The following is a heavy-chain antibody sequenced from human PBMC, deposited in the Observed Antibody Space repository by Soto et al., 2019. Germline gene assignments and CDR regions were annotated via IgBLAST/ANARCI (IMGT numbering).Heavy chain of an antibody. CDR2: IIPIFGTA. CDR3: ARSLYSSSSSSHYYGMDV. CDR1: GGTFSSYA. D-gene: IGHD6-6*01. V-gene: IGHV1-69*13. J-gene: IGHJ6*02. Sequence: GASVKVSCKASGGTFSSYAISWVRQAPGQGLEWMGGIIPIFGTANYAQKFQGRVTITADEYTSTAYMELSSLRSEDTAVYYCARSLYSSSSSSHYYGMDVWGQGTTVTVSS.